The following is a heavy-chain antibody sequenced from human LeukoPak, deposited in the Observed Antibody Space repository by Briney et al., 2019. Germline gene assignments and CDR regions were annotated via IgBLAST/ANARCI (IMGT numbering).Heavy chain of an antibody. J-gene: IGHJ4*02. Sequence: GGSLRLSCAASGFTFSSYAMSWVRQAPGKGLEWVSAISGSGGSTYYADSVKGRFAISRDNSKNTLYLQMNSLRAEDTAVYYCAKLIAVAGTGYYWGQGTLVTVSS. D-gene: IGHD6-19*01. CDR2: ISGSGGST. CDR1: GFTFSSYA. CDR3: AKLIAVAGTGYY. V-gene: IGHV3-23*01.